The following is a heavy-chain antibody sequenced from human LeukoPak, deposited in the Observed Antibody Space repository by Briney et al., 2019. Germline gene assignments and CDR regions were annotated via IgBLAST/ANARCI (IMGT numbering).Heavy chain of an antibody. Sequence: SETLSLTCAVYGGSFSGYYWSWIRQPPGKGLEWIGEINHSGSTNYNPSLKSRVTISVDTSKNQFSLKLSSVTAADTAVYYCASAPNYCSAGSCYSGLYYFDYWGQGTLVTVSS. CDR3: ASAPNYCSAGSCYSGLYYFDY. D-gene: IGHD2-15*01. V-gene: IGHV4-34*01. J-gene: IGHJ4*02. CDR2: INHSGST. CDR1: GGSFSGYY.